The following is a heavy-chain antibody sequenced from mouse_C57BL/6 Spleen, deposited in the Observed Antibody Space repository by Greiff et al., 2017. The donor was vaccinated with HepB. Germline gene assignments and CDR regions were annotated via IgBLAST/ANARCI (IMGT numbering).Heavy chain of an antibody. CDR2: IYPGDGDT. J-gene: IGHJ1*03. V-gene: IGHV1-80*01. Sequence: VQLQQSGAELVKPGASVKISCKASGYAFSSYWMNWVKQRPGKGLEWIGQIYPGDGDTNYNGKFKGKATLTADKSSSTAYMQLSSLTSEDSAVYFCARSRAHYSNEWYFDVWGTGTTVTVSS. D-gene: IGHD2-5*01. CDR3: ARSRAHYSNEWYFDV. CDR1: GYAFSSYW.